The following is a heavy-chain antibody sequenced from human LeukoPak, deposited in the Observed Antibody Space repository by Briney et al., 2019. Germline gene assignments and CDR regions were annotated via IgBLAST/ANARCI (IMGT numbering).Heavy chain of an antibody. Sequence: SETLSLTCAVYGGSFSGYYWTWIRQPPGKGLEWIGEINHSGSTSYNPSHKSRVTISIDTSKNHFSLRLSSVTAADTAVYYCARGPTTHYNFLTGYYYFDYWGQGTLVTVSS. D-gene: IGHD3-9*01. J-gene: IGHJ4*02. CDR1: GGSFSGYY. V-gene: IGHV4-34*01. CDR2: INHSGST. CDR3: ARGPTTHYNFLTGYYYFDY.